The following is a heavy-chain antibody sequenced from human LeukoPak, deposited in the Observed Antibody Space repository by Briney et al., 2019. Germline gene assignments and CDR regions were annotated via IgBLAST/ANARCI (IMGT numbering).Heavy chain of an antibody. CDR1: GYTFTGYY. D-gene: IGHD2-2*02. CDR3: ARDPGQVVPAAIVNWFDP. J-gene: IGHJ5*02. CDR2: INPNSGGT. V-gene: IGHV1-2*02. Sequence: GASVKVSCKASGYTFTGYYMHWVRQAPGQGLEWMGWINPNSGGTNYAQKFQGRVTMTRDTSISTAYMELSRLRSDDTAVYYCARDPGQVVPAAIVNWFDPWGQGTLVTVSS.